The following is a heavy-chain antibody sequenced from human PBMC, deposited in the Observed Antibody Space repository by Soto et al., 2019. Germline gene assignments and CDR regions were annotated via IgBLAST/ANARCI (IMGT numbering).Heavy chain of an antibody. D-gene: IGHD2-2*01. CDR1: GFSPSTRDVG. J-gene: IGHJ4*02. CDR3: AHCRGGVASF. Sequence: QITLNESGPTLVKPTQTLTLTCTFSGFSPSTRDVGVGWIRQPPGEALEWLGVVYWDDSKTYSPSLESRLTITKDTSKNQVVLRMTKMDPVDTATYYCAHCRGGVASFWGQGTLVTVSS. V-gene: IGHV2-5*02. CDR2: VYWDDSK.